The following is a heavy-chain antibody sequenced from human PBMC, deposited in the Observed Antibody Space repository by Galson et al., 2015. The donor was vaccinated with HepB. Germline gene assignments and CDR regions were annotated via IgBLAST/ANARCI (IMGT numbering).Heavy chain of an antibody. V-gene: IGHV1-18*01. CDR3: ARALGARFWSGYNY. D-gene: IGHD3-3*01. Sequence: SVKVSCKASGYTFTSYGISWVRQAPGQGLEWMGWISAYNGNTNYAQKLQGRVTTTTDTSTSTAYMELRSLRSDDTAVYYCARALGARFWSGYNYWGQGTLVTVAS. J-gene: IGHJ4*02. CDR2: ISAYNGNT. CDR1: GYTFTSYG.